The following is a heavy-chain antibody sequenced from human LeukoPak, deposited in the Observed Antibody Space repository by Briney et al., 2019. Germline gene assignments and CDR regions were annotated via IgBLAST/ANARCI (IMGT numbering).Heavy chain of an antibody. D-gene: IGHD2-15*01. CDR3: ARALGYCSGGSCTRGYNWFDP. CDR1: GGSISSYY. CDR2: IYYGGST. J-gene: IGHJ5*02. Sequence: SETLSLTCTVSGGSISSYYWSWIRQPPGKGLEWIGSIYYGGSTYYNPSLKSRVTISVDTSMNQFSLKLSFVTTADTAVYYCARALGYCSGGSCTRGYNWFDPWGQGTLVTVPS. V-gene: IGHV4-39*01.